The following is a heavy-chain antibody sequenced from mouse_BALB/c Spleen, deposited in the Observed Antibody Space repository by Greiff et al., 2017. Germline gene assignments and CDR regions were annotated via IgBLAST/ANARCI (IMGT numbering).Heavy chain of an antibody. D-gene: IGHD1-1*01. V-gene: IGHV5-6-3*01. CDR3: ASAPYYYCSSYYLVY. CDR2: INSNGGST. CDR1: GFTFSSYG. J-gene: IGHJ2*01. Sequence: EVKLMESGGGLVQPGGSLKLSCAASGFTFSSYGMSWVRQTPDKRLELVATINSNGGSTYYPDSVKGRFTISRDNAKNTLYLQMSSLKSEDTAMYYCASAPYYYCSSYYLVYGGQGTTLTVSS.